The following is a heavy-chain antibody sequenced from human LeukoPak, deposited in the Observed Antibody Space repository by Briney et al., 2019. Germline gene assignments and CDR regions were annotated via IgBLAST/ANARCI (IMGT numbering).Heavy chain of an antibody. J-gene: IGHJ5*02. CDR1: GFTFSSYA. CDR3: VKDFSHTMVRGDVDP. Sequence: QPGGFLRLSCSASGFTFSSYAMHWVRQAPGKGLEYVSAISSNGGSTYYADSVKGRFTISRDNSKNTLYLQMSSLRAEDTAVYYCVKDFSHTMVRGDVDPWGQGTLVTVSS. CDR2: ISSNGGST. V-gene: IGHV3-64D*06. D-gene: IGHD3-10*01.